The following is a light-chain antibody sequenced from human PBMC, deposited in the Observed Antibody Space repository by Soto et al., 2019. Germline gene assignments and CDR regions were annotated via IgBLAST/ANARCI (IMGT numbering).Light chain of an antibody. V-gene: IGKV3-15*01. Sequence: EIVMTQSPATLSVSPGERATLSCRASQSVSSSLAWYQQKPGQAPRLLFYGASTRATGVPARFSGSGSGTDFTLTINRLEPQDFAVYYCQLYRTSPWTFGHGTRVE. CDR2: GAS. J-gene: IGKJ1*01. CDR1: QSVSSS. CDR3: QLYRTSPWT.